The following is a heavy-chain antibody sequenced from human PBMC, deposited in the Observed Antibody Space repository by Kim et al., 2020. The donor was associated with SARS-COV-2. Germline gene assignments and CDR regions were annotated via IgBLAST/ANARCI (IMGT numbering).Heavy chain of an antibody. Sequence: GGSLRLSCAASGFTFSSYGMHWVRQAPGKGLEWVSVIWYDGSTTYYADSVKGRFTISRDNSKNTLYLQMDSLRTEDTAVYYCARDVGATKGSYYYYYGMDVWGQGTTVTVSS. CDR3: ARDVGATKGSYYYYYGMDV. J-gene: IGHJ6*02. CDR1: GFTFSSYG. CDR2: IWYDGSTT. D-gene: IGHD1-26*01. V-gene: IGHV3-33*01.